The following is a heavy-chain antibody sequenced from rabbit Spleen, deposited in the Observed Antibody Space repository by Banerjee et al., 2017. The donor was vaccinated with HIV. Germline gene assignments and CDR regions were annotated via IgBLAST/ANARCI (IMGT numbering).Heavy chain of an antibody. CDR2: TAGGRSTFT. J-gene: IGHJ6*01. V-gene: IGHV1S45*01. D-gene: IGHD8-1*01. Sequence: QQQLEESGGGLVQPEGSLTLTCKASGFSFSSNDYMCWVRQAPGKGLEWIACTAGGRSTFTYYANWAKGRFTISKASSTTVTLQMTSLTAADTATYFCARDTGSSFSSYGMDLWGPGTLVTVS. CDR3: ARDTGSSFSSYGMDL. CDR1: GFSFSSNDY.